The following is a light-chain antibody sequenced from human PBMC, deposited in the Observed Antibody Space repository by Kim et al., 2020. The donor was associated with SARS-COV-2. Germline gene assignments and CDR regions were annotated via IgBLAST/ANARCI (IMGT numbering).Light chain of an antibody. CDR1: QGVSSR. CDR3: QQYDGYSAAT. Sequence: ATVGDRVSLRCRGSQGVSSRVAWYQQKPGKAPKLLIYKASTLETGVSPRFSGSGSGTEFALTISSLQPDDVATYYCQQYDGYSAATFGQGTKLEI. J-gene: IGKJ2*01. CDR2: KAS. V-gene: IGKV1-5*03.